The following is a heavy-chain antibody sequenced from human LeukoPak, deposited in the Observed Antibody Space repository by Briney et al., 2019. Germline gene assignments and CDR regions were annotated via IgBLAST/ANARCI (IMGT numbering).Heavy chain of an antibody. CDR2: IIGNGASS. CDR1: GFTFSVAG. J-gene: IGHJ4*02. D-gene: IGHD6-13*01. CDR3: AKRICSGSTCYPFDS. Sequence: GGSLRLSRAASGFTFSVAGMHWVRQAPGKGLEWVSAIIGNGASSYYVDSVKGRFTISRDNSKNTLYLQMNSLRAEDTGVYYCAKRICSGSTCYPFDSWGQGTLVTVSS. V-gene: IGHV3-23*01.